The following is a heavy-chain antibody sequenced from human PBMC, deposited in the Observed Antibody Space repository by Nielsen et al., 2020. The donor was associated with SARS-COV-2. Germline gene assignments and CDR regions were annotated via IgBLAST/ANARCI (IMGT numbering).Heavy chain of an antibody. V-gene: IGHV3-48*02. CDR3: ARENYYDSSGYYVATS. CDR2: ISSSSSTI. Sequence: GESLKISCAASGFTFSSYSMNWVRQAPGKGLEWVSYISSSSSTIYYADSVKGRFTISRDNAKNSLYLQMNSLRDEDTAVYYCARENYYDSSGYYVATSWGQGTLVTVSS. CDR1: GFTFSSYS. D-gene: IGHD3-22*01. J-gene: IGHJ4*02.